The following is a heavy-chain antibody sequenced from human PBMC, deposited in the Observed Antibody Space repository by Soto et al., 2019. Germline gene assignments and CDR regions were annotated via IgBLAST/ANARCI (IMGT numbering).Heavy chain of an antibody. CDR2: IYYSGST. D-gene: IGHD3-10*01. J-gene: IGHJ6*02. V-gene: IGHV4-31*03. CDR1: GGSISSGGYY. CDR3: AREVTMVRGMTYYYYGMDV. Sequence: KPSETLSLTCTVSGGSISSGGYYWSWIRQHPGKGLEWIGYIYYSGSTYYNPSLKSRVTISVDTSKNQFSLKLSSVTAADTAVYYCAREVTMVRGMTYYYYGMDVWGQGTTVTVSS.